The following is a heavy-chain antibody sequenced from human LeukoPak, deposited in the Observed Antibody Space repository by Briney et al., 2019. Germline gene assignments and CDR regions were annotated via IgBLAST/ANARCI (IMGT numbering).Heavy chain of an antibody. CDR2: IYGSGGN. V-gene: IGHV4-4*07. CDR3: ARGMAAAYDYNWFAS. CDR1: GESISGFY. Sequence: AETLCLSCAVSGESISGFYMTWVRQPAGKGLEWVGRIYGSGGNRYNPSLKRRGCISIGESTNKFSLILSSVTAADTAVYFCARGMAAAYDYNWFASWGQGTLVTVTS. D-gene: IGHD6-13*01. J-gene: IGHJ5*01.